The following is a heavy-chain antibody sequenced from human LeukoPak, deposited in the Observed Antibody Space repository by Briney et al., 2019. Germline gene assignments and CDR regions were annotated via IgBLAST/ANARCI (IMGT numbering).Heavy chain of an antibody. CDR1: IGSISSYD. CDR2: IYTSGSP. CDR3: ARGHPWNRVAATLGSRYSMDV. Sequence: SETLSLTCTVSIGSISSYDWSWIRQPAGKGLEWIGRIYTSGSPNYNPSLKSRVTISVDTSKNQFSLKLSSVTAADTAVYYCARGHPWNRVAATLGSRYSMDVWGKGTTVTISS. V-gene: IGHV4-4*07. D-gene: IGHD2-15*01. J-gene: IGHJ6*03.